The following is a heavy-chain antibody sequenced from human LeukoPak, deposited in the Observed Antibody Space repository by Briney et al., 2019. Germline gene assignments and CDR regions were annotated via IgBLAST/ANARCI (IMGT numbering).Heavy chain of an antibody. J-gene: IGHJ4*02. CDR1: GFTFSSYA. CDR3: AREEGEQQLVHDY. Sequence: PGGSLRLSCAASGFTFSSYAMHWVRQAPGKGLEWVAVISYDGSNKYYADSVKGRFTISRDNSKNTLYLQMNSLRAEDTAVYYCAREEGEQQLVHDYWGQGTLVTVSS. D-gene: IGHD6-13*01. V-gene: IGHV3-30-3*01. CDR2: ISYDGSNK.